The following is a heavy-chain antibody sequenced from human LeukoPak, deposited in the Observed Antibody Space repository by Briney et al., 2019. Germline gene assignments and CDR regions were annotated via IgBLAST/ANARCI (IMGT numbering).Heavy chain of an antibody. Sequence: GGSLRLSCAASGFTFSSYGMSWVRQAPGKGLEWVSAISGSGGSTYYADSVKGRFTISRDNSKNTLHLQMNSLRAEDTAVYYCARGARGSGTASDYWGQGTLVTVSS. CDR2: ISGSGGST. J-gene: IGHJ4*02. CDR1: GFTFSSYG. D-gene: IGHD3-10*01. V-gene: IGHV3-23*01. CDR3: ARGARGSGTASDY.